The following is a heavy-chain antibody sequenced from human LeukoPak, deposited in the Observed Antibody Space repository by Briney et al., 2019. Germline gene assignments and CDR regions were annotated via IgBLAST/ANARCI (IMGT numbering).Heavy chain of an antibody. J-gene: IGHJ3*02. CDR1: GGTFSSYA. D-gene: IGHD6-6*01. Sequence: GASVKVSCKASGGTFSSYAISWVRQAPGQGLEWMGGIIPIFGTANYAQKFQGRVTITADESTSTAYMELSSLRSEDTAVYYCAREGNSSSSPGAFDIWGQGTMVTVSS. CDR3: AREGNSSSSPGAFDI. CDR2: IIPIFGTA. V-gene: IGHV1-69*13.